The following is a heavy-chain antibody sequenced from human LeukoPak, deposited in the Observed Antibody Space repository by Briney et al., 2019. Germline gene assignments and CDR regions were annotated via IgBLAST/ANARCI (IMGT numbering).Heavy chain of an antibody. CDR2: IYGAGAGIT. V-gene: IGHV3-23*03. Sequence: GGSLRLSCAASGFTFDHYGMSWVRQAPGKGLEWVSVIYGAGAGITYYIDSVKGRFTISRDNSRNTVYLQMNSLRAEDTAVYYCARELGDWGQGTLVTVSS. J-gene: IGHJ4*02. CDR3: ARELGD. CDR1: GFTFDHYG. D-gene: IGHD1-7*01.